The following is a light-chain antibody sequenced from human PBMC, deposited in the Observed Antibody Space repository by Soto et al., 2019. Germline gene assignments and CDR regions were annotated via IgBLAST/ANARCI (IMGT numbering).Light chain of an antibody. Sequence: QSALTQPASVSGSPGQSITISCTGTSSDVGGYNYVSWYQQLPGKAPKLMIYDVSDQPSGVSNRFSGSKSGNTASLTISGLQAEDEADYYCSSYTSSSLYVFGTGTKLTVL. J-gene: IGLJ1*01. CDR2: DVS. V-gene: IGLV2-14*01. CDR1: SSDVGGYNY. CDR3: SSYTSSSLYV.